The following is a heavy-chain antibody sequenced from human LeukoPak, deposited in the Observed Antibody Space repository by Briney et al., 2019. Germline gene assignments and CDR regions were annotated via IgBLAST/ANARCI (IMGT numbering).Heavy chain of an antibody. J-gene: IGHJ4*02. CDR2: INHSGST. Sequence: SETLSLTCAVYGGSFSGYYWSWIRQPPGKGLEWIGEINHSGSTNYNPSLKSRVTISVDTSKNQFSLKLSSVTAADTAVYYCARGRYYGSGSYYKPSHFDYWGQGTLVTVSS. V-gene: IGHV4-34*01. D-gene: IGHD3-10*01. CDR3: ARGRYYGSGSYYKPSHFDY. CDR1: GGSFSGYY.